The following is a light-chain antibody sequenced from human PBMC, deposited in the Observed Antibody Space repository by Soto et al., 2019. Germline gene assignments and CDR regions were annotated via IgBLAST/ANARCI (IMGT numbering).Light chain of an antibody. CDR2: GAS. CDR3: QQYGGSPRVS. J-gene: IGKJ4*01. V-gene: IGKV3-20*01. CDR1: QTVSDNY. Sequence: EIVLKQYPGALSLSPGERATLSCRASQTVSDNYLAWYQQKPGQAPRLLIYGASTRATGIPDRFSGSGSGTDFTLTISRLEPEDFAVYYCQQYGGSPRVSFGGGTKVEIK.